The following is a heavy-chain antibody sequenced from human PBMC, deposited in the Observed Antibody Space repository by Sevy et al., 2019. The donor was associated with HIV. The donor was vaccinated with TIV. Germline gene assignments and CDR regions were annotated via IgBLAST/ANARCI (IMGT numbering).Heavy chain of an antibody. CDR1: GFTFSRNA. J-gene: IGHJ6*02. Sequence: VGSLRLTCAASGFTFSRNAMSWVRQAPGKGLEWASGFTGSGGSTYYADSVKGRFTISRDNSKNTLYLQMNSLRVEDTAVYYCAKVGYCSSTSCYSIYYGMDVWGQGTTVTVSS. V-gene: IGHV3-23*01. CDR2: FTGSGGST. CDR3: AKVGYCSSTSCYSIYYGMDV. D-gene: IGHD2-2*02.